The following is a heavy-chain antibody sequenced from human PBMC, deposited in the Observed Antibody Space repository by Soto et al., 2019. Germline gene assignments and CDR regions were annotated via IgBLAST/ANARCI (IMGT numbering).Heavy chain of an antibody. J-gene: IGHJ5*02. V-gene: IGHV4-59*01. CDR1: DDSITNYY. CDR2: IYHTGSS. Sequence: PSESLSLTCTLSDDSITNYYWSWIRQPPGKGLEWVGYIYHTGSSSYNPSLKSRVAMSMDTSKRQISLKLTSVTTADTAVYYCAREYMRWFDPWGQVPLVTVRS. CDR3: AREYMRWFDP. D-gene: IGHD1-20*01.